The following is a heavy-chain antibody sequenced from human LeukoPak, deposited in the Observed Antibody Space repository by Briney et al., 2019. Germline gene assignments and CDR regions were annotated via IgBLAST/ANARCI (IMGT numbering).Heavy chain of an antibody. CDR1: GFTFCNAW. CDR3: TTDTAIFGVVIDLDY. Sequence: GGSLRLSCAASGFTFCNAWMSWVRQAPGKGLEWVGRIKSKTDGGTTDYAAPVKGRFTISRDDSKNTLYLQMNSLKTEDTAVYYCTTDTAIFGVVIDLDYWGQGTLVTVSS. J-gene: IGHJ4*02. D-gene: IGHD3-3*01. V-gene: IGHV3-15*01. CDR2: IKSKTDGGTT.